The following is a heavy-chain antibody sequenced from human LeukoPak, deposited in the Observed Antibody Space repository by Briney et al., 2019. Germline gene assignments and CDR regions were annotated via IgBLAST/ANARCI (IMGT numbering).Heavy chain of an antibody. CDR3: ARRCGTYRY. V-gene: IGHV4-59*08. Sequence: KPSETLSLTCTVSGGSISSFYWSWIRQPPGKGLEWLGYIYYSGSTNYSPSLKSRVTISVDTSKNQFSLKLSSVTAADTAVYFCARRCGTYRYWGQGTLVTVSS. CDR1: GGSISSFY. CDR2: IYYSGST. J-gene: IGHJ4*02. D-gene: IGHD1-1*01.